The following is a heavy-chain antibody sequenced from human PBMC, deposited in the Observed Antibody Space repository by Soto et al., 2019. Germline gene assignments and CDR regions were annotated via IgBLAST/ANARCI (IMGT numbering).Heavy chain of an antibody. CDR2: IIPNFGTG. V-gene: IGHV1-69*01. Sequence: QVQLVQSGAEVKKPVSSVKVSCKASGGPFGRYGIKWVRQATGQGLEWMGGIIPNFGTGNYAQKFQGRATITADESTSTVYMELSSLRSDDTAVYYCARDGFSGSYLPYWGQGTLVTVSS. CDR1: GGPFGRYG. CDR3: ARDGFSGSYLPY. J-gene: IGHJ4*02. D-gene: IGHD1-26*01.